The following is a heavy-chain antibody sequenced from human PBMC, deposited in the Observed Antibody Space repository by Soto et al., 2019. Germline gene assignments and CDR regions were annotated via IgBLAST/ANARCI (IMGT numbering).Heavy chain of an antibody. D-gene: IGHD3-22*01. CDR2: ISSSGSII. CDR1: GFTFSDYY. V-gene: IGHV3-11*01. Sequence: PGGSLRLSCAASGFTFSDYYMSWIRQAPGKGLEWVSYISSSGSIIYYADSVKGRFTISRDNARNSLYLQLNSLRAEDTAVYYCARDQGHYDSSGYFDYWGQGTLVTVSS. J-gene: IGHJ4*02. CDR3: ARDQGHYDSSGYFDY.